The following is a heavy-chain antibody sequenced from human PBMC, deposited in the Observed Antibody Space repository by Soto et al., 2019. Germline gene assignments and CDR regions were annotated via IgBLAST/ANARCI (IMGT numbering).Heavy chain of an antibody. J-gene: IGHJ6*02. CDR3: ARSFIAAAGLTYFYYAMDV. Sequence: SVKVSFKASRGTFINHAVNWMRQAPGQGLEWMGGVIPLFGATNYAQKFQGRVTIIADESTSTAYMELNTLRSEDTAVYYCARSFIAAAGLTYFYYAMDVWGQGTTVTVSS. D-gene: IGHD6-13*01. V-gene: IGHV1-69*13. CDR2: VIPLFGAT. CDR1: RGTFINHA.